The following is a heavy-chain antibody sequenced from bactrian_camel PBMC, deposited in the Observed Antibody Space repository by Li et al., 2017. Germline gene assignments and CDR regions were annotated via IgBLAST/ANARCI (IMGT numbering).Heavy chain of an antibody. V-gene: IGHV3S40*01. CDR3: AARFVPAEFYGGACPSAPGWYNY. CDR2: IYSTGGTT. J-gene: IGHJ4*01. CDR1: GYADSSTN. D-gene: IGHD6*01. Sequence: VQLVESGGGSVQAGGSLRLSCVASGYADSSTNMGWFRQVPGKSREGIAVIYSTGGTTYYADSVKGRFTISQDNAKNTVYLQMNSLKPEDTAMYYCAARFVPAEFYGGACPSAPGWYNYWGQGTQVTVS.